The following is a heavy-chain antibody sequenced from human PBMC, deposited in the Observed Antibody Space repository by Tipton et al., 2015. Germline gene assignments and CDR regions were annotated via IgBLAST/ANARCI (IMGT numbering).Heavy chain of an antibody. CDR3: ACHDYDLLTRDYQTVDY. CDR1: GGSFSTYY. J-gene: IGHJ4*02. V-gene: IGHV4-34*01. Sequence: TLSLTCAVSGGSFSTYYWSWIRQPPGKGLEWIAEITHSGSTNYNPSLKSRVTISVDTSKNQFSLKLTSVTAADTAVYYCACHDYDLLTRDYQTVDYWGQGTLVTVSS. CDR2: ITHSGST. D-gene: IGHD3-9*01.